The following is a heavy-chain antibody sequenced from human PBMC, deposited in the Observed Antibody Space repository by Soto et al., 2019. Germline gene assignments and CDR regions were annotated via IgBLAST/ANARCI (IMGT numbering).Heavy chain of an antibody. J-gene: IGHJ5*02. CDR1: GGTFSSYA. V-gene: IGHV1-69*13. CDR3: AIGDSGCDSCFDP. Sequence: SVKVSCKASGGTFSSYAISWVRQAPGQGLEWMGGIIPIFGTANYAQKFQGRVTITADESTSTAYMELSSLRSEATAGYYCAIGDSGCDSCFDPWGQGTLVTVSS. D-gene: IGHD5-12*01. CDR2: IIPIFGTA.